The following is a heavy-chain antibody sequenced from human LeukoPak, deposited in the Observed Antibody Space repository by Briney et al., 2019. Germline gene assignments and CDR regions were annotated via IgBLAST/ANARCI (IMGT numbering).Heavy chain of an antibody. CDR2: IYYSGST. Sequence: PSETLSLTCTVSGGSISSYYWSWIRQPPGKGLEWIGYIYYSGSTNYNPSLKSRVTISVDTSKNQFSLKLSSVTAADTAVYYCARDGAGHCSSNSCYLPWFDPWGQGTLVTVSS. J-gene: IGHJ5*02. D-gene: IGHD2-2*01. CDR1: GGSISSYY. CDR3: ARDGAGHCSSNSCYLPWFDP. V-gene: IGHV4-59*01.